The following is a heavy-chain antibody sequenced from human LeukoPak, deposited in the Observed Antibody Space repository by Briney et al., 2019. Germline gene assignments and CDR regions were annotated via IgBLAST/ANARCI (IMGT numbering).Heavy chain of an antibody. V-gene: IGHV4-39*01. CDR1: GGSISSSSYY. CDR2: IYYSGST. J-gene: IGHJ4*02. Sequence: SETLSLTCTVSGGSISSSSYYWGWIRQPPGKGLEWIGSIYYSGSTYYNPSLKSRVTISVDTSKNQFSLKLSSVTAADTAVYYCAGYHSGSYWGQGTLVTVSS. D-gene: IGHD1-26*01. CDR3: AGYHSGSY.